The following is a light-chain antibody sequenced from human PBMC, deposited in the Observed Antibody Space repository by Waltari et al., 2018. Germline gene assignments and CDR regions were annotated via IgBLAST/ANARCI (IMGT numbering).Light chain of an antibody. CDR3: EPSGSPPYA. CDR2: SES. J-gene: IGKJ2*01. CDR1: QRVKSGY. Sequence: IVLTQSPGTLTLSPGESATLSCRASQRVKSGYLAWYQRRTGQPPRLLIYSESSRATGIPDRFSGSGSGTNVTLIISRLEPGGFAVYDCEPSGSPPYAFGQGTKVEIK. V-gene: IGKV3-20*01.